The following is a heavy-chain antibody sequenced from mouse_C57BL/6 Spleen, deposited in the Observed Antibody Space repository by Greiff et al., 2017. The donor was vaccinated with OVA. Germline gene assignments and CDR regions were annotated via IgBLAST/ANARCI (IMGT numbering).Heavy chain of an antibody. Sequence: VQLVESGAELARPGASVKLSCKASGYTFTSYGISWVKQRTGQGLEWIGEIYPRSGNTYYNEKFKGKATLTADKSSSTAYMELRSLTSEDSAVYFCAFITTVVEGYFDVWGTGTTVTVSS. D-gene: IGHD1-1*01. CDR1: GYTFTSYG. V-gene: IGHV1-81*01. J-gene: IGHJ1*03. CDR2: IYPRSGNT. CDR3: AFITTVVEGYFDV.